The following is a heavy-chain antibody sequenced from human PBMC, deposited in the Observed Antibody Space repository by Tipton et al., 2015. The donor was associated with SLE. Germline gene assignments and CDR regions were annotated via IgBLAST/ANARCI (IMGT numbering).Heavy chain of an antibody. Sequence: TLSLTCAVYGGSFSGYYWSWIRQPPGKGLEWIGEINHRGSTNYNPSLKSRVTISVDRSKKQFSLKLRSVTAADTAVYYCARKRLPDLDFDLWGRGTLVTVSS. CDR1: GGSFSGYY. CDR3: ARKRLPDLDFDL. CDR2: INHRGST. V-gene: IGHV4-34*01. D-gene: IGHD3-16*01. J-gene: IGHJ2*01.